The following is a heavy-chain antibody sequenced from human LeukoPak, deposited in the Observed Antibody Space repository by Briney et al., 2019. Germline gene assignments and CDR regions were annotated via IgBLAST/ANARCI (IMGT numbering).Heavy chain of an antibody. J-gene: IGHJ4*02. CDR3: AKTGRGYSYGYVYYFDY. CDR1: GLTFSSYA. Sequence: GRSLRLSCAASGLTFSSYAMHWVRQAPGKGLEWVAVISCDGSNKYYADSVKGRFTISRDNSKNTLYLQMNSLRAEDTAVYYCAKTGRGYSYGYVYYFDYWGQGTLVTVSS. D-gene: IGHD5-18*01. V-gene: IGHV3-30-3*02. CDR2: ISCDGSNK.